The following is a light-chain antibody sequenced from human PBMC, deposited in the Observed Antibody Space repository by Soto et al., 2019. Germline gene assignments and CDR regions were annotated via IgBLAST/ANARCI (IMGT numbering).Light chain of an antibody. Sequence: QSVLTQPASVSGSPGQSITMSCTGTSSDVGGYKFVSWYQQNPGKAPKLIIYEVRNRPSGVSNRFSGSKSGNTASLTISGLQAEDEADYYCSSYTSSSTLLFGGGTKVTVL. CDR1: SSDVGGYKF. CDR2: EVR. CDR3: SSYTSSSTLL. V-gene: IGLV2-14*01. J-gene: IGLJ3*02.